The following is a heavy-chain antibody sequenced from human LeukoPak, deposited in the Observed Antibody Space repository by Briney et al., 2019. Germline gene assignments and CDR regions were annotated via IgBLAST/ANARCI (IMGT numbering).Heavy chain of an antibody. CDR3: AKDEYYYDSSGYPFDY. CDR1: GFTFSSYA. V-gene: IGHV3-23*01. Sequence: QAGGSLRLSCAASGFTFSSYAMSWVRQAPGKGLEWVSAISGSGGSTYYADSVKGRFTISRDNSKNTLYLQMNSLRAEDTAVYYCAKDEYYYDSSGYPFDYWGQGTLVTVSS. CDR2: ISGSGGST. D-gene: IGHD3-22*01. J-gene: IGHJ4*02.